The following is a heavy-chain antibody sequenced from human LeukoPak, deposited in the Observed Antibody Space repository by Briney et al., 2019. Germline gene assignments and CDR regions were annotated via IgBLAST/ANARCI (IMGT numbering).Heavy chain of an antibody. D-gene: IGHD3-10*01. J-gene: IGHJ4*02. CDR2: IIYTGNT. V-gene: IGHV4-39*01. CDR1: GGSISSTSYY. CDR3: ARHADSGFGQLAFDY. Sequence: SETLSLTCTASGGSISSTSYYWGWIRRPPGRGLEWIGGIIYTGNTKYNPSLKSRVTISVDTSKNQFSLKLSSVTAADTAVYYCARHADSGFGQLAFDYWGQGTLVTVSS.